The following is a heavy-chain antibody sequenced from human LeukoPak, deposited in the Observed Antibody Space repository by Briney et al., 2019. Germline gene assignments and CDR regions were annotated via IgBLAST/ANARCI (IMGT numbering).Heavy chain of an antibody. CDR1: GFAFTNFA. J-gene: IGHJ4*02. V-gene: IGHV3-23*01. Sequence: GGSLRLSCAASGFAFTNFAMSWVRQAPGKGLEWVSALSGSGNAAYYADFVRGRFTISRDNSKNILYLQMNSLLAEDTAVYFCASQMAATSHWGQGILVTVSS. CDR2: LSGSGNAA. CDR3: ASQMAATSH. D-gene: IGHD5-24*01.